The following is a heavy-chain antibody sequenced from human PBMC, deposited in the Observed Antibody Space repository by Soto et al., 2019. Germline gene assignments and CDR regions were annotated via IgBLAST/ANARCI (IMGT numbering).Heavy chain of an antibody. D-gene: IGHD2-2*01. CDR3: ARDCSSSSCSVWHY. CDR2: ITGSADKT. J-gene: IGHJ4*02. Sequence: GGPLRLSCPASGFSLSNYAMTWVRQAPGKGLEWVSGITGSADKTYYADSVKGRFIISRDNSKNTLYLQMNSLRAEDTALYYCARDCSSSSCSVWHYWGQGTLVTVSS. V-gene: IGHV3-23*01. CDR1: GFSLSNYA.